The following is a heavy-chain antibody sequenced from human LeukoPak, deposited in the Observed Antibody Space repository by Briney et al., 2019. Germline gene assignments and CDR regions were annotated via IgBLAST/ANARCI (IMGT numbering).Heavy chain of an antibody. CDR1: GGSISSYY. Sequence: ETLSLTCTVSGGSISSYYWSWVRQAPGKGLEWVSVIYSGGSTYYADSVKGRFTISRDNSKNTLYLQMNSLRAEDTAVYYCARESRGRGYSGSWGQGTLVTVSS. CDR2: IYSGGST. J-gene: IGHJ4*02. V-gene: IGHV3-66*01. CDR3: ARESRGRGYSGS. D-gene: IGHD5-12*01.